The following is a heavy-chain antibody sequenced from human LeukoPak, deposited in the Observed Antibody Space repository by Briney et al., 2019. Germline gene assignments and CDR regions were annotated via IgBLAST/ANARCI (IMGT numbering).Heavy chain of an antibody. V-gene: IGHV4-4*02. J-gene: IGHJ4*02. CDR3: ARSARGVIINYFDY. D-gene: IGHD3-10*01. CDR1: GGSISSSNW. CDR2: IYHSGST. Sequence: PSGTLSLTCAVSGGSISSSNWWSWVRQPPEKGLEWIGEIYHSGSTNYNPSLKSRVTISVDKSKNQFSLKLSSVTAADTAVYYCARSARGVIINYFDYWGQGTLVTVSS.